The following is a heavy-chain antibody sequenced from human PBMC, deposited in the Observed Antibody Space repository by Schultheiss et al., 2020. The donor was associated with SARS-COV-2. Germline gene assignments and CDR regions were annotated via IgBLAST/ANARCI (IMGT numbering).Heavy chain of an antibody. Sequence: GGSLRLSCAASGFTFRDYGMHWVRQAPGKGLEWVAAMWYDGSNEYHADSLKGRFAISRDNSKGTLYLQMYSLRADDTAVYYCARDVDSSAWNGMDVWGQGTTVTVSS. J-gene: IGHJ6*02. CDR3: ARDVDSSAWNGMDV. V-gene: IGHV3-33*01. D-gene: IGHD6-19*01. CDR2: MWYDGSNE. CDR1: GFTFRDYG.